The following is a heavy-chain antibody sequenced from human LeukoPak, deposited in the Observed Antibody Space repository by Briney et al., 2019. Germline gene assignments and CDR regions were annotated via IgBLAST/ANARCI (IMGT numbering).Heavy chain of an antibody. CDR2: ISYDGSNK. V-gene: IGHV3-30*18. D-gene: IGHD5-18*01. J-gene: IGHJ6*02. Sequence: GGSLRLSCAASGFTFSSYGMHWVRQAPGKGLEWVAVISYDGSNKYYADSVEGRFTISRDNSKNTLYLQMNSLRAEDTAVYYCAKAYSYGSKVYYYYGMDVWGQGTTVTVSS. CDR3: AKAYSYGSKVYYYYGMDV. CDR1: GFTFSSYG.